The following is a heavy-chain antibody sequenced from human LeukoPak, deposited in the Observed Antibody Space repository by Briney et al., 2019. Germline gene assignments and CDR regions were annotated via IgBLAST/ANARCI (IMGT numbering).Heavy chain of an antibody. CDR2: IRSDGGAA. CDR1: GFTFSNYW. Sequence: PGGSLRLSCATSGFTFSNYWMSWLRQAPGKGLMWVSRIRSDGGAASYAESVKGRFTISRDNARNTLYLQMNSLRVDDTAVYYCAKSDWFDPWGRGILVTVSS. J-gene: IGHJ5*02. V-gene: IGHV3-74*01. CDR3: AKSDWFDP.